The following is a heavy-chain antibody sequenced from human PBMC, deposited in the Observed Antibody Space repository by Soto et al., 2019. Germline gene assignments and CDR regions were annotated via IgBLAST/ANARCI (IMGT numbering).Heavy chain of an antibody. CDR2: ISAYNGNT. J-gene: IGHJ4*02. V-gene: IGHV1-18*01. Sequence: GASVKVSCKASGYTFTSYGISWVRQAPGQGLEWMGWISAYNGNTNYAQKLQGRVTMTTDTSTSTAYMELRSLRSDDTAVYYCARDSPAVFGIYSGYDSFDYWGQGTLVTVSS. CDR3: ARDSPAVFGIYSGYDSFDY. D-gene: IGHD5-12*01. CDR1: GYTFTSYG.